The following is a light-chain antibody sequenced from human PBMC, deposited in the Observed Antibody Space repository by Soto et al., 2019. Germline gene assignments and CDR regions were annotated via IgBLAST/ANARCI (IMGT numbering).Light chain of an antibody. CDR1: QSVSSSY. Sequence: DIVLTQSPGPLSLSPGERATLSCTSSQSVSSSYLAWYQQKPGQAPRLLIYGASSRATGIPDRFSGSGSGTDFTLTISRLEPEDVAVYYCQQYGTSPQTLGPGTKVDIK. CDR3: QQYGTSPQT. V-gene: IGKV3-20*01. J-gene: IGKJ3*01. CDR2: GAS.